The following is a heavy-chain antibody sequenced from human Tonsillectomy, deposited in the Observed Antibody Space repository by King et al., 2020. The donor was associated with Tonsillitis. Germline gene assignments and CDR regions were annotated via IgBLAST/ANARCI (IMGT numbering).Heavy chain of an antibody. CDR3: ARDLRSDLYGMDV. CDR2: ISYDGSNK. J-gene: IGHJ6*02. Sequence: VQLVESGGGVVQPGRSLRLSCAASGFTFSSYAMHWVRQAPGTGLEWVAVISYDGSNKYYADSVKGRFTSPRDNSKNTLYPQMNSLRAEDTAVYYCARDLRSDLYGMDVWGQGTTVTVSS. V-gene: IGHV3-30-3*01. CDR1: GFTFSSYA. D-gene: IGHD3-3*01.